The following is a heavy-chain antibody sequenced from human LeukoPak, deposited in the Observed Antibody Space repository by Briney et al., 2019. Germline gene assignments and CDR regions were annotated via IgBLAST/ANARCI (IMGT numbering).Heavy chain of an antibody. D-gene: IGHD5-18*01. Sequence: SETLSLTCTVSGGSISSYYWSRIRQPPGKGLEWIGYIYYSGSTNYNPSLKSRVTISVDTSKNQFSLKLSSVTAADTAVYYCARDVGSYGIWGQGTLVTVSS. CDR2: IYYSGST. CDR1: GGSISSYY. J-gene: IGHJ4*02. V-gene: IGHV4-59*01. CDR3: ARDVGSYGI.